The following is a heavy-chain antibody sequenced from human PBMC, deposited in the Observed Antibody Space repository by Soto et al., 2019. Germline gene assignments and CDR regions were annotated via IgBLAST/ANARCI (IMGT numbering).Heavy chain of an antibody. CDR1: GGSIRDGGYY. J-gene: IGHJ5*02. CDR2: IYYTGST. CDR3: AKDPSPQPTTVVTPGWFDP. V-gene: IGHV4-31*03. Sequence: SSETLSLTCTVSGGSIRDGGYYWSWIRQRPGQGLEWLGYIYYTGSTYYNPSLKSRLTISVDMSKSQFSLKLTSLTAADTAVYYCAKDPSPQPTTVVTPGWFDPWGRGILVTVSS. D-gene: IGHD2-21*02.